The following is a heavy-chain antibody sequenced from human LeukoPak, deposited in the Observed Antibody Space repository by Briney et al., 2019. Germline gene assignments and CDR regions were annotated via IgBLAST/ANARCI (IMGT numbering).Heavy chain of an antibody. CDR3: ARDFLVGATAFDI. CDR2: ISSNGGRT. D-gene: IGHD1-26*01. Sequence: PGGSLRLSCAASGFTFRSYAFHWVRQAPGKGLEYVSAISSNGGRTYYANSVKGRFTISRDNSKNRLYLQMGRLRAEDMAVYYCARDFLVGATAFDIWGQGTMVTVSS. J-gene: IGHJ3*02. CDR1: GFTFRSYA. V-gene: IGHV3-64*01.